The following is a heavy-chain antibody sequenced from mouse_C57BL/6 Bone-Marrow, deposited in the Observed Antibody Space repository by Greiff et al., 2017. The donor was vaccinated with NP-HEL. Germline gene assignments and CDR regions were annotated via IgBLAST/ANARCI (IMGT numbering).Heavy chain of an antibody. CDR3: ARPITTVVNWYFDV. J-gene: IGHJ1*03. V-gene: IGHV5-6*02. Sequence: DVKLQESGGDLVKPGGSLKLSCAASGFTFSSYGMSWVRQTPDKRLEWVANISSGGSYTYYPDSVKGRFTISRDNAKNTLYLQMSSLKTEDTAMYYCARPITTVVNWYFDVWGTGTTVTVAS. CDR2: ISSGGSYT. D-gene: IGHD1-1*01. CDR1: GFTFSSYG.